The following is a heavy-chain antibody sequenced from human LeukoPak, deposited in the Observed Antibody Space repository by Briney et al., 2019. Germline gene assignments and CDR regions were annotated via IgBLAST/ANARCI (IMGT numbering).Heavy chain of an antibody. CDR1: GFIFSSYW. V-gene: IGHV3-7*01. J-gene: IGHJ4*02. Sequence: PGGSLRLSCAASGFIFSSYWMTWVRRAPGKGLEWVANINQDGSEKYYVDSVKGRFTISRDNAKNSLYLQMNSLRGEDTAFYYCARGKDGDYAYLDYWGQGTLVTVSS. CDR3: ARGKDGDYAYLDY. CDR2: INQDGSEK. D-gene: IGHD4-17*01.